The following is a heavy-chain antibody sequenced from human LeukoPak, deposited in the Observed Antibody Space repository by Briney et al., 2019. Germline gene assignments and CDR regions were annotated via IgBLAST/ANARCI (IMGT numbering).Heavy chain of an antibody. J-gene: IGHJ6*02. CDR3: ARVSPYYYGMDV. V-gene: IGHV3-7*01. Sequence: GGSLRLSCAASGFTFSSYGMHWVRQAPGKGLEWVANIKQDGSEKYYVDSVKGRFTISRDNAKNSLYLQMNSLRAEDTAVYYCARVSPYYYGMDVWGQGTTVTVSS. CDR1: GFTFSSYG. CDR2: IKQDGSEK.